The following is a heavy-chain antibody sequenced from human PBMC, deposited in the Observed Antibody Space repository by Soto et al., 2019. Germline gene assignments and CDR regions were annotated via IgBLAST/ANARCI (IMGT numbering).Heavy chain of an antibody. J-gene: IGHJ6*02. D-gene: IGHD6-13*01. CDR2: IIPIFGTA. Sequence: SVKVSCKASGGTFSSYAISWVRQAPGQGLEWMGGIIPIFGTANYAQKFQGRVTITADESTSTAYMELSSLRSEDTAVYYCARIRPGIAAAGYYYYYGMDVWGQGTTVTDSS. CDR1: GGTFSSYA. CDR3: ARIRPGIAAAGYYYYYGMDV. V-gene: IGHV1-69*13.